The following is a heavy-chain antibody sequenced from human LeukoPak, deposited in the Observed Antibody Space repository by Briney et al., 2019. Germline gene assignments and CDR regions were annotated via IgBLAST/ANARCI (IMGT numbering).Heavy chain of an antibody. CDR2: IHSSGST. J-gene: IGHJ4*02. CDR1: DGSISSYY. V-gene: IGHV4-4*09. D-gene: IGHD1-26*01. Sequence: SETLSLTCSVSDGSISSYYWSWIRQPPGKGLEWMGYIHSSGSTHYNPSLKSRVTTSLDTSKNQFSLKLGSVTAADAAVYYCARLGSYSDHWGQGTLVTVSS. CDR3: ARLGSYSDH.